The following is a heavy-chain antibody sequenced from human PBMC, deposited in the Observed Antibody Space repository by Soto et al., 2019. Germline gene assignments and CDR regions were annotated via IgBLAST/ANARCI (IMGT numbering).Heavy chain of an antibody. Sequence: QVQLVESGGGVVQPGRSLRLSCTASGFNFNNYGMHWVRQAPGEGLEWLAVIWFDGSSKYYADSVRGRFTISRDNSKXXXXXXXXXXXXXXXXXXXXXXXXRPVTPTFDYWGQGTLVTVSS. D-gene: IGHD4-17*01. CDR1: GFNFNNYG. J-gene: IGHJ4*02. CDR2: IWFDGSSK. V-gene: IGHV3-33*01. CDR3: XXXXRPVTPTFDY.